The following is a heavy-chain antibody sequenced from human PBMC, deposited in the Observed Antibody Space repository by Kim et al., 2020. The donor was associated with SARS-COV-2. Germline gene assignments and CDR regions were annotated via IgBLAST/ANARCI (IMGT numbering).Heavy chain of an antibody. D-gene: IGHD3-22*01. Sequence: ASVKVSCKASGYSFSNYGLVWARQAPGQGLEWMGWISSNSGHTKYAQNVQGRVTLTTDTSTNTGYMELSSLRSDDTAVYYCAPYYDSNFYRGQWDGGQGT. CDR1: GYSFSNYG. CDR2: ISSNSGHT. V-gene: IGHV1-18*01. J-gene: IGHJ1*01. CDR3: APYYDSNFYRGQWD.